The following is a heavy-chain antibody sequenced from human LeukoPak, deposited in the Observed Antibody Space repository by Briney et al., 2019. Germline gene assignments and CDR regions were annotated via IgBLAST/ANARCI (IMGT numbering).Heavy chain of an antibody. J-gene: IGHJ4*02. V-gene: IGHV2-5*02. CDR1: GFSLFTSGVG. CDR2: IYWDDYR. D-gene: IGHD3-10*01. Sequence: SGPTLVTPTQTLTLTCTFSGFSLFTSGVGVGWIRQPPGKALEWLALIYWDDYRRYSPTLKSSLTITKDTSKNQVVLKTTNVDPVDTGTYYFARTYFYGSGSSSSFDYWGQGTLVTVSS. CDR3: ARTYFYGSGSSSSFDY.